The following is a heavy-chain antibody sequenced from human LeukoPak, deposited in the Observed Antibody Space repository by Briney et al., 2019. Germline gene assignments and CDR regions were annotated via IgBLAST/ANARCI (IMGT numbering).Heavy chain of an antibody. Sequence: GGSLRLSCAASGFTFSSYEMNWVRQAPGKGLEWVSYISSSGSTIYYADSVKGRFTISRDNSKNTLYLQMNSLRAEDTAVYYCAKDLGAPKRGSSVLYWGQGTLVTVSS. CDR2: ISSSGSTI. CDR1: GFTFSSYE. D-gene: IGHD2-2*01. CDR3: AKDLGAPKRGSSVLY. J-gene: IGHJ4*02. V-gene: IGHV3-48*03.